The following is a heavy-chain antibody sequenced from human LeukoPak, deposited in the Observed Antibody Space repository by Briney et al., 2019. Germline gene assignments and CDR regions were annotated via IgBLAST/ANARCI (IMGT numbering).Heavy chain of an antibody. CDR2: ISGSGDST. CDR3: AKQSYSSCYTALNF. CDR1: GFTFSSCA. D-gene: IGHD6-19*01. V-gene: IGHV3-23*01. Sequence: GGSLRLSCAASGFTFSSCAMSWVRQAPGKGLEWVSVISGSGDSTYYADSVKGRFTISRDNSKNTLYLQMNSLRAEDTAVYHCAKQSYSSCYTALNFWGQGTLVTVSS. J-gene: IGHJ4*02.